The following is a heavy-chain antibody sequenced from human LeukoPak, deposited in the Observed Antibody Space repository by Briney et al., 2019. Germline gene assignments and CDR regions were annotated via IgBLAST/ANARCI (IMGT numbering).Heavy chain of an antibody. Sequence: PGGSLRLSCAASGFTVSSNYMSWVRQAPGKGLEWVSAISGSGGSTYYADSVKGRFTISRDNSKNTLYLQMNSLRAEDTAVYYCAKFSGSYSSPFDYWGQGTLVTVSS. V-gene: IGHV3-23*01. D-gene: IGHD1-26*01. CDR1: GFTVSSNY. CDR2: ISGSGGST. CDR3: AKFSGSYSSPFDY. J-gene: IGHJ4*02.